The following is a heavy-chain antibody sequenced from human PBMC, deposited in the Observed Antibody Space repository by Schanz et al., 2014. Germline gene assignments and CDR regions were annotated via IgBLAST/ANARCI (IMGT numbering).Heavy chain of an antibody. J-gene: IGHJ3*02. CDR1: GFAFTSNA. Sequence: EAQLLESGGGLVQPGGSLSLSCEASGFAFTSNAMTWVRQAPGKGLEWVSTISGSGAHTYHADSVRGRFTISRDNSKNILYLQMNSLRAEDTAIYFCAAARGTNCYFCALDIWGQGTMVTVSS. D-gene: IGHD2-2*01. CDR3: AAARGTNCYFCALDI. CDR2: ISGSGAHT. V-gene: IGHV3-23*01.